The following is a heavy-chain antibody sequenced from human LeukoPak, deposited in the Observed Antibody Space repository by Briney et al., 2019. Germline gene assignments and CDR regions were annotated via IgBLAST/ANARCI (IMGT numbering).Heavy chain of an antibody. J-gene: IGHJ4*02. Sequence: GGSLRLSCAASGFTFSSYGMHWVRQAPGKGLEWVAVISYDGSNKYYADSVKGRFTISRDNSKNTLYLQMNSLRAEDTAVYYCARGGMAAAGPVRTGYFDYWGQGTLVTVSS. CDR1: GFTFSSYG. CDR3: ARGGMAAAGPVRTGYFDY. V-gene: IGHV3-30*03. D-gene: IGHD6-13*01. CDR2: ISYDGSNK.